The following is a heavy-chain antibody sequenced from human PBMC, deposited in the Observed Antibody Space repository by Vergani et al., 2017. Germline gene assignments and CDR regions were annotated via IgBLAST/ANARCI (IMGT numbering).Heavy chain of an antibody. CDR3: ARGIRQGYDFWSGYYSDWFDP. CDR1: GFTFSDYY. Sequence: QVQLVESGGGLVKPGGSLRLSCAASGFTFSDYYMSWIRQAPGKGLEWVSYISSSGSTIYYADSVKGRFTISRDNAKNSLYLQMNSLRAEDTAVYYCARGIRQGYDFWSGYYSDWFDPWGQGTLVTVSS. J-gene: IGHJ5*02. CDR2: ISSSGSTI. D-gene: IGHD3-3*01. V-gene: IGHV3-11*04.